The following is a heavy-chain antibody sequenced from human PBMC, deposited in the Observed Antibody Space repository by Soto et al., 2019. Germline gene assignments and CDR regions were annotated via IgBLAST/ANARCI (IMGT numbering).Heavy chain of an antibody. Sequence: GGSLRLSCAASGFTFSNAWMNWVRQAPGKGLEWVGRIKSKTDGGTTDYAAPVKGRFTISRDDSKNTLYLQMNSLKTEDTAVYCCTTDQVVAATYYYYYYGMDVWGQGTTVTVSS. V-gene: IGHV3-15*07. CDR3: TTDQVVAATYYYYYYGMDV. D-gene: IGHD2-15*01. J-gene: IGHJ6*02. CDR2: IKSKTDGGTT. CDR1: GFTFSNAW.